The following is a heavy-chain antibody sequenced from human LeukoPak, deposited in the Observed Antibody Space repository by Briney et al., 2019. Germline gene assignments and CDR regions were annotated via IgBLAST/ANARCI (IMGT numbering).Heavy chain of an antibody. CDR3: AKNGGAGSHYYYHMNV. D-gene: IGHD1-26*01. V-gene: IGHV3-23*01. J-gene: IGHJ6*03. CDR2: ISGSGGGT. CDR1: GFTFSSYA. Sequence: PGGSLRLSCAASGFTFSSYAMSWVRQAPGKGLEWVSLISGSGGGTYYADSVKGRFTISRDNSKNTLYLQLNSLRVEDTAVYYCAKNGGAGSHYYYHMNVWGKGTTVTVSS.